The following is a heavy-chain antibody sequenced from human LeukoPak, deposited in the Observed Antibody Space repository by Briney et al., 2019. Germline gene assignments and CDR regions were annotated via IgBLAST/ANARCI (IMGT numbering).Heavy chain of an antibody. D-gene: IGHD1-26*01. Sequence: GASVKVSCKASGGTFSSYAISWVRQAPGQGLEWMGGIIPIFGAANYAQKFQGRVTITADESTSTAYMELSSLRSEDTAVYYCARECPSGGFDHWGQGTLVTVSS. CDR3: ARECPSGGFDH. J-gene: IGHJ4*02. CDR2: IIPIFGAA. CDR1: GGTFSSYA. V-gene: IGHV1-69*13.